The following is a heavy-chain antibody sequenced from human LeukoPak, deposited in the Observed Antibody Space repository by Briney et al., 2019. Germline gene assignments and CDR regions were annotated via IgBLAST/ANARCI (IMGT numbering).Heavy chain of an antibody. J-gene: IGHJ3*02. D-gene: IGHD1-14*01. CDR2: IYHSGST. CDR3: ARGLRRPRNQLDYAGNLDAFDI. CDR1: GGSISSGNYY. V-gene: IGHV4-30-2*01. Sequence: SQTLSLTCTVSGGSISSGNYYWSWIRQPPGKGLEWIGYIYHSGSTYYNPSLKSRVTISVDRSKNQFSLKLSSVTAADTAVYYCARGLRRPRNQLDYAGNLDAFDIWGQGTMVIVSS.